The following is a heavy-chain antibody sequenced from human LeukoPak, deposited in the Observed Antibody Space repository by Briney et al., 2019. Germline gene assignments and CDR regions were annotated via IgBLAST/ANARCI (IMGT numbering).Heavy chain of an antibody. CDR1: GGSISSSSYY. Sequence: LETLSLTCTVSGGSISSSSYYWGWIRQPPGKGLEWIGSIYYSGSTYYNPSLKSRVTISVDTSKNQFSLKLSSVTAADTAMYYCARPTGDPTYYFDYWGQGTLVTVSS. J-gene: IGHJ4*02. V-gene: IGHV4-39*01. D-gene: IGHD7-27*01. CDR2: IYYSGST. CDR3: ARPTGDPTYYFDY.